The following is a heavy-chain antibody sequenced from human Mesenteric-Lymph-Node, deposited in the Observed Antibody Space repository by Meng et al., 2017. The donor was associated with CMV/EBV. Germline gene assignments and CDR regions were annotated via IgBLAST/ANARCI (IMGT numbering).Heavy chain of an antibody. CDR3: ARERGWGTLMYYFDY. J-gene: IGHJ4*02. Sequence: VDGGSFSGYYWSRIRQPPGKGLEWIGEINQSGSTNYNPSLTIRVTISVDTSKNQFSLKLSSVTAADTAVYYCARERGWGTLMYYFDYWGQGTLVTVSS. CDR2: INQSGST. V-gene: IGHV4-34*01. D-gene: IGHD6-19*01. CDR1: GGSFSGYY.